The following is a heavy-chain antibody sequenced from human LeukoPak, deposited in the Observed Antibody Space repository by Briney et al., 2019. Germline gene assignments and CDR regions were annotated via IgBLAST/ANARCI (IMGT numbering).Heavy chain of an antibody. CDR1: GFSFNSYS. V-gene: IGHV3-21*01. CDR3: ASLQDSGYSSGWSIPYYYMDV. Sequence: PGGSLRLSCAASGFSFNSYSVIWVRQAPGKGLEWVSSISSTSSYIYYADSVKGRFTISRDNAKNSLYLQMNSLRAEDTAVYYCASLQDSGYSSGWSIPYYYMDVWGKGTTVTVSS. J-gene: IGHJ6*03. CDR2: ISSTSSYI. D-gene: IGHD6-19*01.